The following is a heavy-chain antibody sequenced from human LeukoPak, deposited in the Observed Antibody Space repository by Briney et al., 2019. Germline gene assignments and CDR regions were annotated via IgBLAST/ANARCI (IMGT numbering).Heavy chain of an antibody. Sequence: GGPLRLSCAASGFIFSSAWMSWVRQSPGKGLEWVGHIKTETDGWTTDYAAPVKGRFTISRDDSKNTVYLQMNSLKTEDTAVYYCATTHYNFYDLDHWGQGTLVTVSS. CDR1: GFIFSSAW. D-gene: IGHD3-3*01. V-gene: IGHV3-15*01. J-gene: IGHJ4*02. CDR3: ATTHYNFYDLDH. CDR2: IKTETDGWTT.